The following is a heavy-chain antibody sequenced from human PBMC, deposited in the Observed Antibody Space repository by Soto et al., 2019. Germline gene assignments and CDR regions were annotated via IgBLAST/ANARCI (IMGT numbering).Heavy chain of an antibody. CDR1: GGYIGSFY. D-gene: IGHD3-16*02. Sequence: SETLSLTSPVSGGYIGSFYWSWIRQPPGKGLEWIGYVYYSGSTNYNPSLKSRVTISVDTSKNQFSLKLSSVTAADTVVYYCARGRYDYVWGSYRYATGYYYYGMDVWGQGTTVTVSS. CDR3: ARGRYDYVWGSYRYATGYYYYGMDV. J-gene: IGHJ6*02. V-gene: IGHV4-59*12. CDR2: VYYSGST.